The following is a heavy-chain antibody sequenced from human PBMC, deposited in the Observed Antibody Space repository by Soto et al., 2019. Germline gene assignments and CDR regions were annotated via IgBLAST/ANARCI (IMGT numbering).Heavy chain of an antibody. V-gene: IGHV1-69*04. D-gene: IGHD4-17*01. CDR2: IIPILGIA. CDR1: GGTFSSYT. CDR3: ARDYGDYDGGWLDP. J-gene: IGHJ5*02. Sequence: SVKVSCKASGGTFSSYTISWVRQAPGQGLEWMGRIIPILGIANYAQKFQGRVTITADKSTSTAYMELSSLRSEDTAVYYCARDYGDYDGGWLDPWGQGTLVTVSS.